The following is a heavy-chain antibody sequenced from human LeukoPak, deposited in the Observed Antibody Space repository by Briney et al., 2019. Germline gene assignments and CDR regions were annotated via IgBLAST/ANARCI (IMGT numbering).Heavy chain of an antibody. J-gene: IGHJ6*03. CDR1: GFIVNSNY. V-gene: IGHV3-66*01. D-gene: IGHD3-10*01. CDR2: LYSGGST. CDR3: ARIAFTILYYMDV. Sequence: GGSLRLSCAASGFIVNSNYMSWVRQAPGKGLEWVSVLYSGGSTYYADSVKGRFTISRDNSKNTLFLQMNSLRAEDTAVYYCARIAFTILYYMDVWGKGTTVTISS.